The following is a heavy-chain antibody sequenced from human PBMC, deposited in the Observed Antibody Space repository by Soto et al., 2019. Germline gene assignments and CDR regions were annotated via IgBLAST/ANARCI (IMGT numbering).Heavy chain of an antibody. J-gene: IGHJ6*02. CDR3: ARGAEFQMLKRDYFYGMDV. Sequence: QVQLVESGGGVVQPGRSLRLTCAASGFTLSNYGMHWVRQAPGKGLEWVAVISYDGTNKYQADSVEGRFTISRDNSENTVFLQMDSLRGEDTALYYCARGAEFQMLKRDYFYGMDVWGQGTTVTVS. CDR2: ISYDGTNK. D-gene: IGHD2-2*01. V-gene: IGHV3-30*03. CDR1: GFTLSNYG.